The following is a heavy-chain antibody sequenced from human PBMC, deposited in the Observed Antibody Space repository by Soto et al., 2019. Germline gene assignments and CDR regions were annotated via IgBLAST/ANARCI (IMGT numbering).Heavy chain of an antibody. CDR1: GYTFTGYY. V-gene: IGHV1-2*02. Sequence: GASVKVSCKASGYTFTGYYMHWVRQAPGQGLEWMGWINPNSGGTNYAQKFQGRVTMTRDTSISTAYMELSRLRSDDTAVYYCARAPLTICGVGTGVDYWGQGTLVTVSS. D-gene: IGHD3-3*01. CDR3: ARAPLTICGVGTGVDY. CDR2: INPNSGGT. J-gene: IGHJ4*02.